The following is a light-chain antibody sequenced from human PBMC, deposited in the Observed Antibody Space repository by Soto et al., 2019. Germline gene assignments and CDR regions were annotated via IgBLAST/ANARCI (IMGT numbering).Light chain of an antibody. Sequence: QSALTQPASVSGSPGQSITISCTGTSSDVGNYNLVTWYQQHPGKAPKLMIYEVSKRPSRVSNRFSGSKSGNTASLTISGLQAEDEADYSCCSYAGSSTCVFGTGTKVTV. V-gene: IGLV2-23*02. CDR3: CSYAGSSTCV. J-gene: IGLJ1*01. CDR1: SSDVGNYNL. CDR2: EVS.